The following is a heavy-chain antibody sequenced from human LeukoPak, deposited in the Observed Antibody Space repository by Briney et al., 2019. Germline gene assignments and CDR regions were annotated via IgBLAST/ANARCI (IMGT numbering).Heavy chain of an antibody. CDR1: GFTSSSYA. CDR2: ISGSGGST. CDR3: AKDIVVVPAAIPGD. Sequence: PGGSLRLSCAASGFTSSSYAMSWVRQAPGKGLEWVSAISGSGGSTYYADSVKGRFTISRDNSKNTLYLQMNSLRAEDTAVYYCAKDIVVVPAAIPGDWGQGTLVTVSS. D-gene: IGHD2-2*02. J-gene: IGHJ4*02. V-gene: IGHV3-23*01.